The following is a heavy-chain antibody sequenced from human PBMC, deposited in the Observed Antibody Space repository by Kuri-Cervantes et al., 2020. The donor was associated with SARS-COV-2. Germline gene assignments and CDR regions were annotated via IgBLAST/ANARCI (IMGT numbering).Heavy chain of an antibody. CDR1: GFTFSNFW. CDR3: ARRYTDVLGFLEWPGKTQYYYYIDV. CDR2: IKEDGSGQ. D-gene: IGHD3-3*01. V-gene: IGHV3-7*03. Sequence: LSLTCAASGFTFSNFWMNWVRQAPGKGLGWVAKIKEDGSGQYYVDSVKGRFTISRDNAKNTLYLQMNSLRAEDTAVYYCARRYTDVLGFLEWPGKTQYYYYIDVWGKGTTVTVSS. J-gene: IGHJ6*03.